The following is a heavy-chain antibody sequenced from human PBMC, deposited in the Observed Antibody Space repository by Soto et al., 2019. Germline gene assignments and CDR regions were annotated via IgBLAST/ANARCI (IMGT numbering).Heavy chain of an antibody. CDR1: GGSFSGYY. D-gene: IGHD2-21*02. CDR2: INHSGST. CDR3: AREYGGNSGTFDY. Sequence: QVQLQQWGAGLLKPSETLSLTCAVYGGSFSGYYWSWIRQPPGKGLEWIGEINHSGSTNYNPSLKSRGTISVDTSKTQFSLKLSSVTAADTAVYYCAREYGGNSGTFDYWGQGTLVTVSS. V-gene: IGHV4-34*01. J-gene: IGHJ4*02.